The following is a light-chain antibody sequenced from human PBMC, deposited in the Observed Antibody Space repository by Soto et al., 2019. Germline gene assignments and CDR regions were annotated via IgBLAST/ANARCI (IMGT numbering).Light chain of an antibody. Sequence: DIQMTQSPSSLSASVGDRVTITCRASRGISNSLAWYQQRPGKVPKLLIYAASTLQPGAPSRFSGGGSGTDFTLSLTSLQPEDVATYYCQKYNSAPPIFGPGTKVYI. CDR3: QKYNSAPPI. CDR1: RGISNS. V-gene: IGKV1-27*01. J-gene: IGKJ3*01. CDR2: AAS.